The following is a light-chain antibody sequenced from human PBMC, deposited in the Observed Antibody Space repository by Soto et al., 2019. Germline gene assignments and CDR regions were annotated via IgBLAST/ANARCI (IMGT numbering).Light chain of an antibody. CDR3: LQDYNYPWT. CDR2: AAS. CDR1: QGIRND. J-gene: IGKJ1*01. V-gene: IGKV1-6*01. Sequence: AIQMTQSPSSLSASVGDRVTITCRASQGIRNDLGWYQQKPGKAPKLLIYAASSLHSGVPSRFGGSGSGTDFTLTISSLQPEDFATYYCLQDYNYPWTFGQGTKVDIK.